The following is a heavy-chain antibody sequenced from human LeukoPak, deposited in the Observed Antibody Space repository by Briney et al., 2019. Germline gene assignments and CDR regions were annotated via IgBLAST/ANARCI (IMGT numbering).Heavy chain of an antibody. CDR2: MNPNSGNT. V-gene: IGHV1-8*01. J-gene: IGHJ6*02. CDR1: GYTFTSYD. Sequence: ASVKVSCKASGYTFTSYDINWVRQATGQGLEWMGWMNPNSGNTGYAQKFQGRVTMTRNTSISTAYMELSSLRSEDTAVYYCARYYSSTSCYTWDYYYGMDVWGQGATVTVSS. CDR3: ARYYSSTSCYTWDYYYGMDV. D-gene: IGHD2-2*02.